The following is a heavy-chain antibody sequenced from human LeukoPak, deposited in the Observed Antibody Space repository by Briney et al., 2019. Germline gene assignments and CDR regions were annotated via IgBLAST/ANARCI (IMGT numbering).Heavy chain of an antibody. CDR1: GLTVSSNH. CDR3: ARERYSGSYYYYYMDV. Sequence: PGGSLRLSCAASGLTVSSNHMSWVRQARGKGVEWDTVLYSGGSTYYADSLKGRFTISRDNSKNTLYLLMNSLRAEDTAVYYCARERYSGSYYYYYMDVWGKGTTVTVSS. D-gene: IGHD1-26*01. V-gene: IGHV3-53*01. CDR2: LYSGGST. J-gene: IGHJ6*03.